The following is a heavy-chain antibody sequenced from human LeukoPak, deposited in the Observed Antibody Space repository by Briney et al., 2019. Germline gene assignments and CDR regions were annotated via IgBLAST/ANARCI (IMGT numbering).Heavy chain of an antibody. V-gene: IGHV3-7*01. D-gene: IGHD1-1*01. J-gene: IGHJ4*02. CDR1: GFTFSSYW. CDR3: ARGGWYSER. Sequence: GGSLRLSCEASGFTFSSYWMSWVRQTPGKGLEWVANIKQDGSEKNYVDSVKGRFTISRDNAKNSRYLQMNSLRAEDTAVYYCARGGWYSERWGQGAQVTVSS. CDR2: IKQDGSEK.